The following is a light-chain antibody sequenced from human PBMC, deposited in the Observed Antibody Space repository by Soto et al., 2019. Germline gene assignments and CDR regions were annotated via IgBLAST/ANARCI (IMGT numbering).Light chain of an antibody. J-gene: IGLJ1*01. Sequence: QSALTQPASVSGSPGQSITISCTGTSRDVGGYNYVSWYQQHPGKAPKLMIYEVTNRPSGVSNRFSGSKSDNTASLTISGLQADDEADYYCSSYSSSSTLYVFGTGTKLTVL. CDR2: EVT. V-gene: IGLV2-14*01. CDR3: SSYSSSSTLYV. CDR1: SRDVGGYNY.